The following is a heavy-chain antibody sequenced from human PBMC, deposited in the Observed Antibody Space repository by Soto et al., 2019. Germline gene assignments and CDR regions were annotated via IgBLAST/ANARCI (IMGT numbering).Heavy chain of an antibody. D-gene: IGHD5-18*01. V-gene: IGHV3-30*18. J-gene: IGHJ6*02. Sequence: GGSLRLSCAASGFTFSSYGMHWVRQAPGKGLEWVAVISYDGSNKYYADSVKGRFTISRDNSKNALYLQMNSLRAEDTAVYYCAKDRRGYSYGVGYYYYGMDVWGQGTTVTVSS. CDR1: GFTFSSYG. CDR2: ISYDGSNK. CDR3: AKDRRGYSYGVGYYYYGMDV.